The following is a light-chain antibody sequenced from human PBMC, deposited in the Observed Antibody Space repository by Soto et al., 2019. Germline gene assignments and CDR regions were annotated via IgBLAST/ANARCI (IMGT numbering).Light chain of an antibody. CDR2: DAS. CDR1: QSVSSY. V-gene: IGKV3-11*01. Sequence: EIVLTQSPATLSLSPGERATLSCRASQSVSSYLAWYQQKPGQAPRLLIYDASNRATGTPARFSGSGSGTAFTLTISSLEPEDFAVYYCQQRSNWPPTFGQGTKVEIK. CDR3: QQRSNWPPT. J-gene: IGKJ1*01.